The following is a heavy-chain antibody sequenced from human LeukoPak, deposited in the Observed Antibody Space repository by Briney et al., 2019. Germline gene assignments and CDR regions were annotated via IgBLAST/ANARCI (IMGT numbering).Heavy chain of an antibody. CDR3: ARDRGSSCHDY. CDR2: IIPIFVA. Sequence: ASVKVSCKASGGTFSSYAISWVRQAPGQGLEWMGRIIPIFVANYAQKFQGRVTITADKSTSTAYMELSSLRSEDTAVYYCARDRGSSCHDYWGQGTLVTVSS. D-gene: IGHD2-15*01. V-gene: IGHV1-69*04. J-gene: IGHJ4*02. CDR1: GGTFSSYA.